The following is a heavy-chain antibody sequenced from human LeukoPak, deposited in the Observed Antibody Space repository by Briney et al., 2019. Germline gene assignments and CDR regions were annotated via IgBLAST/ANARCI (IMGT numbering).Heavy chain of an antibody. CDR1: GFTFSSYS. V-gene: IGHV3-48*01. J-gene: IGHJ5*02. Sequence: GGSLRLSCAASGFTFSSYSMNWVRQAPGKGLEWVSYISSSSSTIYYADSVKGRFTISRDNSKNTLYLQMNSLRAEDTAVYYCARDDGWFDPWGQGTLVTVSS. CDR2: ISSSSSTI. CDR3: ARDDGWFDP.